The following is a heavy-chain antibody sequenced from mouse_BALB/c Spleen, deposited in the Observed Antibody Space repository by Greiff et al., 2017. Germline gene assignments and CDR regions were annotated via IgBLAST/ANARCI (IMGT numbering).Heavy chain of an antibody. CDR3: ARNRGSYGSYWYFDV. D-gene: IGHD1-1*02. CDR1: GFSLTSYG. Sequence: QVHVKQSGPGLVQPSQSLSITCTVSGFSLTSYGVHWVRQSPGKGLEWLGVIWSGGSTDYNAAFISRLSISKDNSKSQVFFKMNSLQADDTAIYYCARNRGSYGSYWYFDVWGAGTTVTVSS. CDR2: IWSGGST. J-gene: IGHJ1*01. V-gene: IGHV2-4-1*01.